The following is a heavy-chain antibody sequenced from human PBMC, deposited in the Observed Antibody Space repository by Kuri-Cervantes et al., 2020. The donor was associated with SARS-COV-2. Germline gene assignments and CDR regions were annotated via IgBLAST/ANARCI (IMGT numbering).Heavy chain of an antibody. J-gene: IGHJ3*02. CDR2: ISWNSGSI. V-gene: IGHV3-9*01. CDR3: AIGDSSSPHDAFDI. CDR1: GFTFDDYA. Sequence: GGSLRLSCAASGFTFDDYAMHWVRQAPGKGLEWVSGISWNSGSIGYADSVKGRFTISRDNAKNSLYLQMNSLRAEDTAVYYCAIGDSSSPHDAFDIWGQGTMVTVSS. D-gene: IGHD6-6*01.